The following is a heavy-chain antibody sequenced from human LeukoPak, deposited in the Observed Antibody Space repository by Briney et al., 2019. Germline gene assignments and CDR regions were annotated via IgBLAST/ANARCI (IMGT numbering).Heavy chain of an antibody. Sequence: GGSLRLSCEASGFIFSRHWMSWVRQAPGKGPEWVANIKQDGSERYYVGSVKGRFTISRDNAKNLLYLQTNSLRAEDTALYYCARDGGHSTDFDYWGQGTLVTVSS. CDR2: IKQDGSER. V-gene: IGHV3-7*01. D-gene: IGHD2/OR15-2a*01. CDR1: GFIFSRHW. CDR3: ARDGGHSTDFDY. J-gene: IGHJ4*02.